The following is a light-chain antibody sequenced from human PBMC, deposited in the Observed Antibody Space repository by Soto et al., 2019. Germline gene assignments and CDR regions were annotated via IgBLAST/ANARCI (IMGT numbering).Light chain of an antibody. J-gene: IGLJ2*01. CDR2: QHS. Sequence: SYELTQPPSVSVSPGQTASITCSGEKLGDKYTCWYQQKTGQSPVLVIYQHSQRPSGIPERFSGSNSGNTATLTISGTQAMDEADYYCQAWDSSTDVVFGGGTKLTVL. CDR3: QAWDSSTDVV. V-gene: IGLV3-1*01. CDR1: KLGDKY.